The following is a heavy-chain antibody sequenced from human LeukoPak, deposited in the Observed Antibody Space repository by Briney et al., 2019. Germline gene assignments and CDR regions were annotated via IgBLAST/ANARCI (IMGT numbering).Heavy chain of an antibody. CDR3: SKDRSDNTTWYVGSH. J-gene: IGHJ4*02. V-gene: IGHV3-53*01. Sequence: GGSLRLSCAASGFTVGTNYMSWVRQAPGKGLEWVSLIYSGSSTYYANSVKGRFTISRDNSKNTVYLQMNSLRAEDTAVYYCSKDRSDNTTWYVGSHWGQGTLVTVSS. CDR1: GFTVGTNY. D-gene: IGHD3-10*02. CDR2: IYSGSST.